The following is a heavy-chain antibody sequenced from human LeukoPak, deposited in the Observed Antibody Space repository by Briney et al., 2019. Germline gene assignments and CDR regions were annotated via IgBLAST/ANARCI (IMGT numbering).Heavy chain of an antibody. V-gene: IGHV4-34*01. CDR2: INHSGST. CDR3: AREKLYYYRSGTNWFDP. D-gene: IGHD3-10*01. Sequence: SETLSLTCAVYGGSFSGYYWSWIRQPPGKGLEWMGEINHSGSTNYNPSLKSRVTISVDTSKKQFAQKLSSVTGADTAVYYCAREKLYYYRSGTNWFDPWGQGTLVTVSS. CDR1: GGSFSGYY. J-gene: IGHJ5*02.